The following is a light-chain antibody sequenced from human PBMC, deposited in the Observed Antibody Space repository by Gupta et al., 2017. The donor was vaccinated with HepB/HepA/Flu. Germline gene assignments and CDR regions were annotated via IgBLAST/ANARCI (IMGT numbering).Light chain of an antibody. J-gene: IGKJ4*01. CDR1: QGIRND. Sequence: AIQMTQSPSSLSASVGDRVTITCRASQGIRNDLGWYQQKPGKDPKLLIYAASSLQSGVTSRFSGSGYGIDFTLTISSLQPEDFATYYCLKDYNYPLTFGGGTKVEIK. CDR3: LKDYNYPLT. CDR2: AAS. V-gene: IGKV1-6*01.